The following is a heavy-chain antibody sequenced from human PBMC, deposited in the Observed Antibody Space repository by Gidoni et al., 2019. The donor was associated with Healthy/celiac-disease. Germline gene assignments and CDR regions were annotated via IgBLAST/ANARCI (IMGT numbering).Heavy chain of an antibody. CDR3: TTEDYDYVWGSYSFDY. Sequence: EVQLVESGGGLVKPGGSLRLSCAASGFTFSNAWMSWVRQAPGKGLEWVGRIKSKTDGGTTDYAAPVKGRFTISRDDSKNTLYLQMNSLKTEDTAVYYCTTEDYDYVWGSYSFDYWGQGTLVTVSS. D-gene: IGHD3-16*01. CDR2: IKSKTDGGTT. J-gene: IGHJ4*02. CDR1: GFTFSNAW. V-gene: IGHV3-15*01.